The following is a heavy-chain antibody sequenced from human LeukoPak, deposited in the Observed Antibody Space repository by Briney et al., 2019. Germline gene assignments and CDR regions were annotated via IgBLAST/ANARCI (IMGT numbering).Heavy chain of an antibody. CDR1: GFTFSDHY. CDR3: ARVGARGYSYVTFDY. J-gene: IGHJ4*02. CDR2: TRNKANSYTT. D-gene: IGHD5-18*01. V-gene: IGHV3-72*01. Sequence: PGGSLRLSCAASGFTFSDHYMDWVRQAPGKGLEWVGRTRNKANSYTTEYAASVKGRFTISRDDSKNSLYLQMNSLKTEDTAVYYCARVGARGYSYVTFDYWGQGTLVTVSS.